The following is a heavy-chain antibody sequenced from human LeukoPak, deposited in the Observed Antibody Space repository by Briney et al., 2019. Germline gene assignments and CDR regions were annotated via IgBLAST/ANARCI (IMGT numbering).Heavy chain of an antibody. CDR1: GFTFSSYV. J-gene: IGHJ4*02. D-gene: IGHD1/OR15-1a*01. CDR2: ISGSGGST. Sequence: PGRSLRLSCAASGFTFSSYVMNWVRQAPGKGLEWVSAISGSGGSTYYADSVKGRSTISRDNSKNTLYLQINSLRAEDTAVYYCAKSKVGITVPPYWGQGTLVTVSS. CDR3: AKSKVGITVPPY. V-gene: IGHV3-23*01.